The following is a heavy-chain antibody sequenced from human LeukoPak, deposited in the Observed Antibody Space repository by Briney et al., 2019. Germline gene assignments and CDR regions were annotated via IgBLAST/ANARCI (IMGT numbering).Heavy chain of an antibody. D-gene: IGHD3-22*01. V-gene: IGHV3-66*04. CDR1: GLTASSNY. Sequence: GGSLRLSCAASGLTASSNYMSWVRQAPGKGLEWVSVIHSAGHSYYADSVKGRFTMSRDNSKNTVYLQMNSLRAEDTAVYYCARRLPYYYDSSGYFDFWGQGALVTVSS. J-gene: IGHJ4*02. CDR3: ARRLPYYYDSSGYFDF. CDR2: IHSAGHS.